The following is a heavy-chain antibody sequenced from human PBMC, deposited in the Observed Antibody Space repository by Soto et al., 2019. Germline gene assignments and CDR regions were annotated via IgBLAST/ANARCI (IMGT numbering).Heavy chain of an antibody. D-gene: IGHD5-12*01. V-gene: IGHV1-18*04. Sequence: ASVKVSCKASGYTFTSYGISWVRQAPGQGLEWMGWISAYNGNTNYAQKLQGRVTMTTDTSTSTAYMELRSLRSDDPAVYYCARRGGPDIVATHSHYYYYGMDVWGQGTTVTVSS. CDR3: ARRGGPDIVATHSHYYYYGMDV. J-gene: IGHJ6*02. CDR1: GYTFTSYG. CDR2: ISAYNGNT.